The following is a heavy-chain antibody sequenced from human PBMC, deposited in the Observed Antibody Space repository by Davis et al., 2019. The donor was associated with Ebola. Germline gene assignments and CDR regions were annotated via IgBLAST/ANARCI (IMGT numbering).Heavy chain of an antibody. CDR1: GGTFSSYA. CDR2: IIPIFGTA. V-gene: IGHV1-69*06. J-gene: IGHJ4*02. Sequence: SVKVSCKASGGTFSSYAISWVRQAPGQGLEWMGGIIPIFGTANYAQKFQGRVTITADKSTSTAYMELSSLKSEDTAVYYCARESSGWYGIADYWGQGTLVTVSS. D-gene: IGHD6-19*01. CDR3: ARESSGWYGIADY.